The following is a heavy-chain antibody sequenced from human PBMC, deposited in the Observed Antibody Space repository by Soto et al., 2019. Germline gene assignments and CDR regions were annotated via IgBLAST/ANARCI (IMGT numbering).Heavy chain of an antibody. CDR2: ISYDGSNK. CDR3: ARDQDYYFDY. Sequence: GGSLRLSCAASGFTFSSYAMHWVRQAPGKGLEWVAVISYDGSNKYYADSVKGRFTISRDNSKNTLYLQMNSLRAEDTAVYYCARDQDYYFDYWGQGTLVTVSS. J-gene: IGHJ4*02. CDR1: GFTFSSYA. V-gene: IGHV3-30*14.